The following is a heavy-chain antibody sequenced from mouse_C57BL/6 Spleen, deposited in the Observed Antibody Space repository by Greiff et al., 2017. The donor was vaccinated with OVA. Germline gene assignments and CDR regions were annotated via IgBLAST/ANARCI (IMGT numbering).Heavy chain of an antibody. CDR1: GFTFSNYW. J-gene: IGHJ4*01. CDR2: IRLKSDNYAT. D-gene: IGHD2-2*01. Sequence: EVKLMESGGGLVQPGGSMKLSCVASGFTFSNYWMNWVRQSPEKGLEWVAQIRLKSDNYATHYAESVKGRFTISRDDSKSSVYLQMNNLRAEDTGIYYCTMVPTGLLKAIDYWGQGTSVTVSS. CDR3: TMVPTGLLKAIDY. V-gene: IGHV6-3*01.